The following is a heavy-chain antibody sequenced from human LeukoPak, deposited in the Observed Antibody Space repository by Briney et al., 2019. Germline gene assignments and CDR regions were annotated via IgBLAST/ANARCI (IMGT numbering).Heavy chain of an antibody. D-gene: IGHD5-18*01. CDR3: AKDREDTYYYMDV. CDR1: GFTFDDYA. CDR2: ISGDGGST. V-gene: IGHV3-43*02. Sequence: PGGSLRLSCAASGFTFDDYAMHWVRHAPGKGLEWVSLISGDGGSTYYADSVKGRFTISRDNSKNSLYLQMNSLRTEDAALYYCAKDREDTYYYMDVWGKGTTVTVSS. J-gene: IGHJ6*03.